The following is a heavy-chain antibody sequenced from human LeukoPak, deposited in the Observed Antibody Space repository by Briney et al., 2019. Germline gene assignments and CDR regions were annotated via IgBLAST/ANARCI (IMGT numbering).Heavy chain of an antibody. CDR2: INPNTGGT. CDR3: VTSFDYSDFY. J-gene: IGHJ4*02. Sequence: ASVKVSCKASGYTFTNSYIHWVRQAPGQGLEWMGRINPNTGGTNFAQKFQDRVTVTRDTSISTAYLELSSLTSGDTAVYHCVTSFDYSDFYWGQGTLVTVS. CDR1: GYTFTNSY. V-gene: IGHV1-2*06. D-gene: IGHD4-11*01.